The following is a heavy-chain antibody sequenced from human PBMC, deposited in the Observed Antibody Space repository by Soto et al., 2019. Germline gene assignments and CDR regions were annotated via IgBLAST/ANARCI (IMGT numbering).Heavy chain of an antibody. D-gene: IGHD3-10*01. CDR2: INPSGGST. Sequence: QVQLVQSGAEVKKPGASVKVSCKASGYTFTSYYMHWVRQAPGQGLEWMGIINPSGGSTSYAQKFQGRVTRTRDTSTRTVYMERSSLRSEDTAVYYCARIRSGSFDYWGQGTLVTVSS. CDR3: ARIRSGSFDY. J-gene: IGHJ4*02. V-gene: IGHV1-46*01. CDR1: GYTFTSYY.